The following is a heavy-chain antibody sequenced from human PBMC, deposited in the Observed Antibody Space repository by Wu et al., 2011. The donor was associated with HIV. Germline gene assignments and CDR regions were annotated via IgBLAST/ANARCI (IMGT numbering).Heavy chain of an antibody. Sequence: QVQLVQSGAEVKEPGASVNVSCKASGYTFTGYYIHWVRQAPGQGLEWMGWINPKSGGTIYAQKFQGRVTMTRDTSITTTYMELSRLRSDDTAIYYCARLNYGDDYYFDYWGQGTLVTVSS. CDR2: INPKSGGT. J-gene: IGHJ4*02. CDR3: ARLNYGDDYYFDY. V-gene: IGHV1-2*02. D-gene: IGHD4-17*01. CDR1: GYTFTGYY.